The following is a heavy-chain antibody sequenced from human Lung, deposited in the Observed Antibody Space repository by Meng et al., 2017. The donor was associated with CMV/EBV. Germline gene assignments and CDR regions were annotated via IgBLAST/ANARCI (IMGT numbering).Heavy chain of an antibody. CDR2: IWYDGSNK. CDR3: AKARRALAN. J-gene: IGHJ4*02. CDR1: GFTFSSYG. D-gene: IGHD4/OR15-4a*01. Sequence: SCAASGFTFSSYGMHWVRQAPGKGLEWVAVIWYDGSNKYYADSVKGRFTISRDNSKNTLYLQMNSLRAEDTAVYYCAKARRALANWGQGTLVPVSS. V-gene: IGHV3-33*06.